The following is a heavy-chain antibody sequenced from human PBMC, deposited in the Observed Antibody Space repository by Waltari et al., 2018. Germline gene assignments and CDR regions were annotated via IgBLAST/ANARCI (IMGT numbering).Heavy chain of an antibody. CDR3: ARGGYYDSSGYSDAFDI. V-gene: IGHV4-34*01. Sequence: QVQLQQWGAGLLKPSETLSLTCAVNGGSFSGYYWSWIRQPPGKGLEWIGEINHSGSTNYNPSLKSRVTISVDTSKNQFSLKLSSVTAADTAVYYCARGGYYDSSGYSDAFDIWGQGTMVTVSS. CDR2: INHSGST. CDR1: GGSFSGYY. D-gene: IGHD3-22*01. J-gene: IGHJ3*02.